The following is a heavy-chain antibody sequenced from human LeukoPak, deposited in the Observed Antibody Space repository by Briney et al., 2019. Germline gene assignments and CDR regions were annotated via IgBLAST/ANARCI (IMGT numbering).Heavy chain of an antibody. Sequence: GGSLRLSCAASGFTFSGSAMHWVRQASGKGLEWVGRIRSKANSYATAYAASVKGRFTISRDDSKNTAYLQMNSLKTEDTAVYYCTRQVDYYDSSGLLADYYYYYGMDVWGQGTTVTVSS. D-gene: IGHD3-22*01. J-gene: IGHJ6*01. CDR1: GFTFSGSA. CDR2: IRSKANSYAT. V-gene: IGHV3-73*01. CDR3: TRQVDYYDSSGLLADYYYYYGMDV.